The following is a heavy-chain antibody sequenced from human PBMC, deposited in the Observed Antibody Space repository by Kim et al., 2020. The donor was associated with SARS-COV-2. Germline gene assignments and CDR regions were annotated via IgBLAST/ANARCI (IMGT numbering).Heavy chain of an antibody. D-gene: IGHD2-2*01. Sequence: SETLSLTCTVSGGSVSSGSYYWSWIRQPPGKGLEGIGYFYDSGSTNYNPPLKSRVTIAVDTSKNPFSLKLGSVTAADTAVYYCARGGHVVVPAAIGYWGQGTLVTVSS. CDR2: FYDSGST. V-gene: IGHV4-61*01. CDR1: GGSVSSGSYY. CDR3: ARGGHVVVPAAIGY. J-gene: IGHJ4*02.